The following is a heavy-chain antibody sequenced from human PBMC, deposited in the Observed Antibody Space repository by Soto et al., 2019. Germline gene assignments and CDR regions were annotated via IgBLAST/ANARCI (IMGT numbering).Heavy chain of an antibody. CDR1: GFTFSSYA. CDR2: ISGSGGST. Sequence: PGGSLRLSCAASGFTFSSYAMGWVRQAPGKGLEWVSAISGSGGSTYYADSVKGRFTISRDNAKNSLYLQMNSLRAEDTALYYCAKAWYSSGWYNWFDPWGQGTLVTVSS. J-gene: IGHJ5*02. CDR3: AKAWYSSGWYNWFDP. V-gene: IGHV3-23*01. D-gene: IGHD6-19*01.